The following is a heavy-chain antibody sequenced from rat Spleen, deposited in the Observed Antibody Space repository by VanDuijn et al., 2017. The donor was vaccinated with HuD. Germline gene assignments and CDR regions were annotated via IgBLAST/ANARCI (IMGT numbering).Heavy chain of an antibody. CDR2: ISTSGSRT. CDR1: GFTFSSFP. V-gene: IGHV5-46*01. Sequence: EVQAVESGGGLVQPGRSLKLSCAASGFTFSSFPMAWVRQAPKKGLEWVATISTSGSRTYYPDSVKGRFTISRDNAKSTLYLQMDSLRSEDTATYYGARGRGSEAAGWFVYWGQGTLVTVSS. CDR3: ARGRGSEAAGWFVY. D-gene: IGHD1-3*01. J-gene: IGHJ3*01.